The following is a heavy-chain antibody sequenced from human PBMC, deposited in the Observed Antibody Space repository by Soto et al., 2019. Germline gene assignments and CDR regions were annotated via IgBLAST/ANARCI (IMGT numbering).Heavy chain of an antibody. V-gene: IGHV1-18*01. J-gene: IGHJ4*02. Sequence: QVQLVQSGAEVKKPGASVKVSCKASGYTFTSYGISWVRQAPGQGLEWMGWISANNGNTNYAQKIQGRVTMTTDTATRTAYMELRSLRSDDTAVYYCARDGRYSGSYGGYYFDYWAQGTLVTVSS. CDR1: GYTFTSYG. CDR3: ARDGRYSGSYGGYYFDY. CDR2: ISANNGNT. D-gene: IGHD1-26*01.